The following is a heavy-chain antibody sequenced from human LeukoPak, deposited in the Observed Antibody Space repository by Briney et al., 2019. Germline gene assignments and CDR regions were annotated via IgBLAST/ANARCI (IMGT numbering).Heavy chain of an antibody. J-gene: IGHJ5*02. Sequence: ASVKVSCKASGYTFTSYGISWVRQAPGQGLEWMRWISAYNGNTNYAQKFQGRVTMTRDTSTSTVYMELSSLRSEDTAVYYCARESIDNWFDPWGQGTLVTVSS. D-gene: IGHD5-24*01. CDR1: GYTFTSYG. CDR3: ARESIDNWFDP. V-gene: IGHV1-18*01. CDR2: ISAYNGNT.